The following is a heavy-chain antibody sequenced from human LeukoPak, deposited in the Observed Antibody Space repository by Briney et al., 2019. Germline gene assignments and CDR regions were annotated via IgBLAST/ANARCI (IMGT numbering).Heavy chain of an antibody. D-gene: IGHD2-15*01. CDR2: ISSSSYI. J-gene: IGHJ6*02. CDR3: ARDTQPYSHYYYYGMDV. V-gene: IGHV3-21*01. CDR1: GFTFSSYS. Sequence: GGSLRLSCAASGFTFSSYSMNWVRQAPGKGLEWVSSISSSSYIYYADSVKGRFTISRDNAKNSLYLQMNSLRAEDTAVYYCARDTQPYSHYYYYGMDVWGQGTTVTVSS.